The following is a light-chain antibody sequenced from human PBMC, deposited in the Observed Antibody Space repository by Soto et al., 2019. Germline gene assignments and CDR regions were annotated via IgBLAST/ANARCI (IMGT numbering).Light chain of an antibody. CDR1: QSVSSSY. V-gene: IGKV3D-20*02. Sequence: EIVLKQSPGTLSLTPGERATLSCRASQSVSSSYLAWYQQKPGQAPRLLIYGASSRATGIPARVSGSGSGTEFTLTISSLQSEDFAVYYCQQRSNWPPITFGQGTRLEIK. CDR2: GAS. CDR3: QQRSNWPPIT. J-gene: IGKJ5*01.